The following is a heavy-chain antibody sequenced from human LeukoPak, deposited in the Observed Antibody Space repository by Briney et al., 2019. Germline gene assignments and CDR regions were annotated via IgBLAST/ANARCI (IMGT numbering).Heavy chain of an antibody. Sequence: PGGSLRLSCAASGFTFSHYGMHWVRQAPGKGLEGVSYISSSSSTIYYADSVKGRFTISRDNAKNSLYLQMNSLRAEDTAVYYCASRKDIVLMVYAIDDDAFDIWGQGTMVTVSS. CDR1: GFTFSHYG. V-gene: IGHV3-48*01. CDR2: ISSSSSTI. D-gene: IGHD2-8*01. CDR3: ASRKDIVLMVYAIDDDAFDI. J-gene: IGHJ3*02.